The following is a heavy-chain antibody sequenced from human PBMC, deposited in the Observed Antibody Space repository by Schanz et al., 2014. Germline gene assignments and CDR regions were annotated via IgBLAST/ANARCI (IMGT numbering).Heavy chain of an antibody. CDR2: IKQDGIEK. D-gene: IGHD3-3*01. CDR1: GFTVNTNY. J-gene: IGHJ4*02. CDR3: ARDKGGYYPFDY. Sequence: EVQLVESGGGLIQPGGSLRLSCAVSGFTVNTNYMSWVRQAPGKGLEWVANIKQDGIEKYYVDSVKGRFTISRDNAKISLYLKMNSLPADDTAVYYCARDKGGYYPFDYWGRGTLVTVSS. V-gene: IGHV3-7*01.